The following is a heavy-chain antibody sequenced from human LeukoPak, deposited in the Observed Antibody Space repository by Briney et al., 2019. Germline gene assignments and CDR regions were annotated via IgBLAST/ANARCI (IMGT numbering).Heavy chain of an antibody. J-gene: IGHJ4*02. V-gene: IGHV1-2*06. CDR2: INPNSGGT. CDR1: GYTLTAYY. D-gene: IGHD5-12*01. Sequence: ASVKVSCKASGYTLTAYYIYWVRQAPGQGLEWMGRINPNSGGTNYAQKFQGRVTMTRDTSISTAYMEVSRLRSDDTAVYYCARDMGNSGYDMSDFDYWGQGTLVTVSS. CDR3: ARDMGNSGYDMSDFDY.